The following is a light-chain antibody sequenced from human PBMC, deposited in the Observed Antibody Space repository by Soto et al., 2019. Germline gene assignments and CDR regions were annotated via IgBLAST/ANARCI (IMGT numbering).Light chain of an antibody. CDR3: QRYYTSPWT. CDR2: GTS. V-gene: IGKV3-20*01. J-gene: IGKJ1*01. CDR1: HTVSSSY. Sequence: EIVFTHSPGTLSLSSGERATLSFRASHTVSSSYLAWFEQKPGQPPRLLIYGTSSRATGIPDRFSGAGSGTEFTLTISRLELEDYAVYYCQRYYTSPWTVGQGTKVDSK.